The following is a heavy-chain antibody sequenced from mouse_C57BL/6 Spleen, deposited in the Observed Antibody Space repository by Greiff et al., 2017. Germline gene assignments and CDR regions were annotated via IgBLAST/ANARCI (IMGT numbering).Heavy chain of an antibody. CDR3: TGRVDGYYYYYAIDY. CDR1: GFTFSNYW. CDR2: IRLKSDNYAT. Sequence: EVKLVESGGGLVQPGGSMKLSCVASGFTFSNYWMNWVRQSPEKGLEWVAQIRLKSDNYATHYAESVKGWFTISRDDSKSSVYLQMNNLRAEDTGIYYCTGRVDGYYYYYAIDYWGQGTSVTVSS. V-gene: IGHV6-3*01. J-gene: IGHJ4*01. D-gene: IGHD2-3*01.